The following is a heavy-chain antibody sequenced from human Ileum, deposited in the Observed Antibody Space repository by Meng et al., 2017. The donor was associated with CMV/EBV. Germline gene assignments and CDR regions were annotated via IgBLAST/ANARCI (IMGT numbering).Heavy chain of an antibody. CDR1: GYTFTSYD. CDR2: INPNSGGT. CDR3: ARVGRGGDYYGMDV. Sequence: ASVKVSCKASGYTFTSYDINWVRQATGQGLEWMGWINPNSGGTNNAQKFQGRVTMTRDTSISTAFMDLSSLISDDTAVYYCARVGRGGDYYGMDVWGQGTTVTGYS. J-gene: IGHJ6*01. D-gene: IGHD1-26*01. V-gene: IGHV1-2*02.